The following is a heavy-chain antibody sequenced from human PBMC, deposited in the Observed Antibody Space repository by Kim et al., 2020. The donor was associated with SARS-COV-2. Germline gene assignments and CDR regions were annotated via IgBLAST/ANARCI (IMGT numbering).Heavy chain of an antibody. D-gene: IGHD6-13*01. J-gene: IGHJ4*02. CDR3: ARQTPAVIDASSWYYFDN. V-gene: IGHV4-39*02. CDR1: GGSISSSPYY. CDR2: IYYSGST. Sequence: SETLSPTCTVSGGSISSSPYYWGWIRQPPGKGLEWIGYIYYSGSTYYNPSLKSRVTISVDTSKNHFSLNLSSVTAADTAVYYCARQTPAVIDASSWYYFDNWGQGTLVTVSS.